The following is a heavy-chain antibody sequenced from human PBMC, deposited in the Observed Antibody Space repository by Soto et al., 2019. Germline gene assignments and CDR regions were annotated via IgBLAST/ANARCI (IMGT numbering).Heavy chain of an antibody. Sequence: GSLRLSCAASGFTFSSYEMNWVRQAPGKGLEWVSYISSSGSTIYYADSVKGRFTISRDNAKNSLYLQMNSLRAEDTAVYYCARDRPALITIFGVVIEGGMFDGMDVWGQGTTVTVSS. V-gene: IGHV3-48*03. J-gene: IGHJ6*02. CDR2: ISSSGSTI. CDR1: GFTFSSYE. CDR3: ARDRPALITIFGVVIEGGMFDGMDV. D-gene: IGHD3-3*01.